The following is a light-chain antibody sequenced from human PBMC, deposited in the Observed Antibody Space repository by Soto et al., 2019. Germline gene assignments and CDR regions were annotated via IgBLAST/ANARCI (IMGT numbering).Light chain of an antibody. Sequence: EIVMTQSPATLSVSPGERATLSCRASQSVSNNLAWYQQKPGQAPRLLIYGASTRATGIPARFSGSGSGTEFTLTISSLDPEDFAVYYCQQRSNWPLVTFGPGTKVDIK. CDR3: QQRSNWPLVT. J-gene: IGKJ3*01. CDR2: GAS. CDR1: QSVSNN. V-gene: IGKV3-15*01.